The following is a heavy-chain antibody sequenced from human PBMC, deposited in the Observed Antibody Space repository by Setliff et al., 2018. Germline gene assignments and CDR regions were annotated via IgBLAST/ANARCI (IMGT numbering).Heavy chain of an antibody. CDR1: GSSFTGHN. CDR3: ARDLGDLVATILSFFDY. CDR2: IIPMFGTP. J-gene: IGHJ4*02. D-gene: IGHD5-12*01. V-gene: IGHV1-18*04. Sequence: ASVKVSCKVSGSSFTGHNLHWVRQAPGQGLEWMGGIIPMFGTPAYAQKLQGRVTMTTDTSTSTAYMELMSLTSDDTALYFCARDLGDLVATILSFFDYWGQGTLVTVSS.